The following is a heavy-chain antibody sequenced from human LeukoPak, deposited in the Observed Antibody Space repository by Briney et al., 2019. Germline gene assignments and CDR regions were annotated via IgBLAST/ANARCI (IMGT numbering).Heavy chain of an antibody. J-gene: IGHJ4*02. D-gene: IGHD2-2*01. CDR3: ARRQGCSSTSCPPDS. CDR1: GYSFTTYW. Sequence: GESLKISCRGSGYSFTTYWIGWVRQMPGKGLEWMGIIYPGDSDTRYSPSFQGQVTISADKSINTAYLQWSSLKASDTAMYYCARRQGCSSTSCPPDSWGQGTLVTVSS. CDR2: IYPGDSDT. V-gene: IGHV5-51*01.